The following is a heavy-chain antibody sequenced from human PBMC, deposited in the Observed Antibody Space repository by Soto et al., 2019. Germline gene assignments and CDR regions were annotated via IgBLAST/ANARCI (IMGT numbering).Heavy chain of an antibody. Sequence: EVQLVDSGGGLVEPGGSLKLSCAASGFIFSLSAIHWVRQPCEKGREGVGRMKRRAKNFATCSAASVKGRFTFSRDDSKNTAYLQMNTLKPEDTAVYYCARGQGAAIGDYYYHGMDVWGQGTTVTVSS. CDR3: ARGQGAAIGDYYYHGMDV. CDR2: MKRRAKNFAT. D-gene: IGHD2-2*02. CDR1: GFIFSLSA. V-gene: IGHV3-73*02. J-gene: IGHJ6*02.